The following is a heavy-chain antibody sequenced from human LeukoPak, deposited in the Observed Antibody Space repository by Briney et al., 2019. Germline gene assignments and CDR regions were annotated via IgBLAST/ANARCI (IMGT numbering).Heavy chain of an antibody. CDR3: AKTRRNLYYFDY. J-gene: IGHJ4*02. CDR1: GFTLSSYA. Sequence: GGSLRLSCAASGFTLSSYAMSWVRQAPGKGLEWVSAISGSGGSTYYADSVKGRFTISRDNSKNTLYLQMNSLRAEDTAVYYCAKTRRNLYYFDYWGQGTLVTVSS. V-gene: IGHV3-23*01. CDR2: ISGSGGST.